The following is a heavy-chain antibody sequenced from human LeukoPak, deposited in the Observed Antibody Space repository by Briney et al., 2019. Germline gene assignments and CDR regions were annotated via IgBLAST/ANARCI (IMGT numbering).Heavy chain of an antibody. Sequence: PSETLSLTCAVYGGSFSGYYWSWIRQPPGKGLERIGEINHSGSTNYNPSLKSRVTISVDTSKNQFSLKLSSVTAADTAVYYCARGPEYCTNGVCYPDNYYYYMDVWGKGTTVTVS. CDR2: INHSGST. V-gene: IGHV4-34*01. CDR1: GGSFSGYY. CDR3: ARGPEYCTNGVCYPDNYYYYMDV. D-gene: IGHD2-8*01. J-gene: IGHJ6*03.